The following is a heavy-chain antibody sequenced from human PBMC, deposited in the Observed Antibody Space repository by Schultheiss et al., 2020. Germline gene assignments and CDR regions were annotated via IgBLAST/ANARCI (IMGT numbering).Heavy chain of an antibody. CDR3: ARDHWIKPLWYYYYYMDV. Sequence: GGSLRLSCAASGFTFSSYGMHWVRQAPGKGLEWVAVIWYDGSNKYYADSVKGRFTISRDNSKNTLYLQMNSLRAEDTAVYYCARDHWIKPLWYYYYYMDVWGKGTTVTGSS. CDR2: IWYDGSNK. CDR1: GFTFSSYG. D-gene: IGHD5-18*01. J-gene: IGHJ6*03. V-gene: IGHV3-33*01.